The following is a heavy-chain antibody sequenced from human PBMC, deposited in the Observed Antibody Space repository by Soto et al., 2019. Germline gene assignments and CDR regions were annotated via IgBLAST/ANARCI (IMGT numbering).Heavy chain of an antibody. CDR3: ARDPTDIVVVVAAMAGAFDI. J-gene: IGHJ3*02. D-gene: IGHD2-15*01. Sequence: PGGSLRLSCAASGFTFSSYAMHWVRQAPGKGLEWVAVISYDGSNKYYADSVKGRFTISRDNSKNTLYLQMNSLRAEDTAVYYCARDPTDIVVVVAAMAGAFDIWSQGTMVTVSS. V-gene: IGHV3-30-3*01. CDR1: GFTFSSYA. CDR2: ISYDGSNK.